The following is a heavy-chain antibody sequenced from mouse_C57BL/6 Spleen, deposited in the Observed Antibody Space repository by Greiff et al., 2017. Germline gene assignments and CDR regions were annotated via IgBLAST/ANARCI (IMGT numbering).Heavy chain of an antibody. J-gene: IGHJ2*01. CDR2: LSYDGSN. CDR1: GYSITSGYY. V-gene: IGHV3-6*01. CDR3: ARHDGYYNGYFDY. D-gene: IGHD2-3*01. Sequence: EVQLQESGPGLVKPSQSLSLTCSVTGYSITSGYYWNWIRQFPGNKLEWMGYLSYDGSNNYNPSLKNRISITRDTSKNQFFLKLNSVNTEDTATYYCARHDGYYNGYFDYWGQGTTLTVSS.